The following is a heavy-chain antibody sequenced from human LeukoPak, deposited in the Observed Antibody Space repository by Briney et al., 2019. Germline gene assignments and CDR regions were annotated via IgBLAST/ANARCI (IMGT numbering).Heavy chain of an antibody. CDR3: ARTYSSSWETYYYYMDV. V-gene: IGHV1-18*01. D-gene: IGHD6-13*01. J-gene: IGHJ6*03. Sequence: GASVKVSCKASGYAFTSYGISWVRQAPGQGLEWMGWISAYNGNTNYAQKLQGRVTITTDTSTSTAYMELRSLRSDDTAVYYCARTYSSSWETYYYYMDVWGKGTTVTVS. CDR1: GYAFTSYG. CDR2: ISAYNGNT.